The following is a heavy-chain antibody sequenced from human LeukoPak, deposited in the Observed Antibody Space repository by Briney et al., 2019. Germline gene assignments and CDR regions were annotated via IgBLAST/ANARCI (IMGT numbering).Heavy chain of an antibody. Sequence: SETLSLTCTVSGGSISSGNYYWSWIRQPAGKGLEWIGRIYSSGSTNSNPSLKSRVTISPDTSKNQFSLKLTSVTAADTAVYYCARDAPRTWFDPWGQGTLVTVSS. CDR1: GGSISSGNYY. J-gene: IGHJ5*02. CDR3: ARDAPRTWFDP. V-gene: IGHV4-61*02. CDR2: IYSSGST.